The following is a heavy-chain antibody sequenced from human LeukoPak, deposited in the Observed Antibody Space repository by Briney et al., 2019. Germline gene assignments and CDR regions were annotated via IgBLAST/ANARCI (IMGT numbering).Heavy chain of an antibody. CDR1: GGSISSGSYY. CDR2: IYCSGST. Sequence: SETLSLTCTVSGGSISSGSYYWSWIRQPPGKGLEWIGYIYCSGSTNYNPSLKSRVTISVDTSKNQFSLKLSSVTAADTAVYYCARTANRYGDFDYRGQGTLVTVSS. D-gene: IGHD4-17*01. J-gene: IGHJ4*02. CDR3: ARTANRYGDFDY. V-gene: IGHV4-61*01.